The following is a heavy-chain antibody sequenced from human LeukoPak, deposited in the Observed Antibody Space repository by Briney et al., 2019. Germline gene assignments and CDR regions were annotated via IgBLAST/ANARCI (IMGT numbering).Heavy chain of an antibody. CDR1: GGTFSSYA. CDR3: ARDSGSGEWSLYYYYYMDV. J-gene: IGHJ6*03. D-gene: IGHD3-3*01. V-gene: IGHV1-69*06. Sequence: GASVKVSCKASGGTFSSYAISWVRQAPGQGLEWMGGIIPIFGTANYAQKFQGRVTITADKSTSTAYMELSSLRSEDTAVYYCARDSGSGEWSLYYYYYMDVWGKGTTVTVSS. CDR2: IIPIFGTA.